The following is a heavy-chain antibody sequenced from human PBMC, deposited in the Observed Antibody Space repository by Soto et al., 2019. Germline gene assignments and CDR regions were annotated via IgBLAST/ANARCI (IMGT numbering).Heavy chain of an antibody. CDR1: GFTFSSYG. CDR3: AKDLIDSSGSSYYYYYGMDV. J-gene: IGHJ6*02. D-gene: IGHD3-22*01. CDR2: LSYDGSNK. V-gene: IGHV3-30*18. Sequence: GGSLRLSCAASGFTFSSYGMHWVRQAPGKGLEWVAVLSYDGSNKYYADSVKGRFTISRDNSKNTLYLQMNSLRAEDTAVYYCAKDLIDSSGSSYYYYYGMDVWGQGTTVTVSS.